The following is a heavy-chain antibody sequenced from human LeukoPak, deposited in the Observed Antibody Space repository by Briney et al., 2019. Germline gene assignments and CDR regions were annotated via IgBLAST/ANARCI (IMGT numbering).Heavy chain of an antibody. V-gene: IGHV4-4*07. Sequence: SEPLSLTCTVSGASIKNYYWHWIRQPAGKGLEWIGRIYSNGDTESRPSLKSRVPMSIDTSKNQFSLNLSSVTAADTAVYYCPRVPLVRIAYWFFDLWGRGTLVTVSS. J-gene: IGHJ2*01. CDR2: IYSNGDT. D-gene: IGHD2-8*02. CDR1: GASIKNYY. CDR3: PRVPLVRIAYWFFDL.